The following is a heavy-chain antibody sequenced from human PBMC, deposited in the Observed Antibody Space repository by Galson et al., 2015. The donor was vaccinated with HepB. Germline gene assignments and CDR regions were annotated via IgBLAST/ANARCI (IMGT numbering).Heavy chain of an antibody. Sequence: SVKVSCKASGYTFTSYAMHWVRQAPGQRLEWMGWINAGNGNTKYSQKFQGRVTITRDTSASTAYMELSSLRSEDTAVYYCARDGCSSSWLTCGYSNFDYWGQGTLVTVSS. V-gene: IGHV1-3*01. CDR3: ARDGCSSSWLTCGYSNFDY. J-gene: IGHJ4*02. CDR1: GYTFTSYA. D-gene: IGHD6-13*01. CDR2: INAGNGNT.